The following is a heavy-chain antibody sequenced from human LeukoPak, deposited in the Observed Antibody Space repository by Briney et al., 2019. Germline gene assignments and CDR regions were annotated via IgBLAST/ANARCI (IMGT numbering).Heavy chain of an antibody. J-gene: IGHJ4*02. V-gene: IGHV4-39*07. CDR3: ARLGSVWFGESGGY. D-gene: IGHD3-10*01. CDR1: GGSISTSNYY. Sequence: PSETLSLTCTVSGGSISTSNYYWGWIRQPPGKGLEWIGNIFYSGSTYYSPSLKSRVTISLDTSKNQFSLKLSSVTAADTAVYYCARLGSVWFGESGGYWGQGTLVTVSS. CDR2: IFYSGST.